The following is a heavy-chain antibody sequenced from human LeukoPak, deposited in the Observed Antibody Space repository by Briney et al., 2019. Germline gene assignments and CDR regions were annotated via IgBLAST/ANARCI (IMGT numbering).Heavy chain of an antibody. D-gene: IGHD3-3*01. V-gene: IGHV4-4*02. CDR1: GGSISSSNW. CDR3: ARPTRQLRFLEWSPIMHYAFDI. CDR2: IYHSGST. Sequence: PSETLSLTCAVSGGSISSSNWWSWVRQPPGKGLEWIGEIYHSGSTNYNPSLKSRVTISVDKSKNQFSLKLSSVTAADTAVYYCARPTRQLRFLEWSPIMHYAFDIWGQGTMVTVSS. J-gene: IGHJ3*02.